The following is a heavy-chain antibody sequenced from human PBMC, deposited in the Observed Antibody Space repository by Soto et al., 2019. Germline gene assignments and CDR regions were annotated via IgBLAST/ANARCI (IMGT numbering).Heavy chain of an antibody. CDR1: GNRFSSYW. CDR2: INTGDSDT. V-gene: IGHV5-51*01. J-gene: IGHJ4*02. D-gene: IGHD3-22*01. Sequence: GESLKISCQDSGNRFSSYWIGWVRQMPGKGLEWMGIINTGDSDTRYSPSFQGQVTLSVDKSISTAYLQWSSLKASDSAMYYCVRPDSTGYYANWGQGTLVTV. CDR3: VRPDSTGYYAN.